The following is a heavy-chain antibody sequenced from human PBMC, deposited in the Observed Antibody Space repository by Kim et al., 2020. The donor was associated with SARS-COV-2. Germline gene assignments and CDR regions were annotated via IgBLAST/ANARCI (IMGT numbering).Heavy chain of an antibody. Sequence: GGSLRLSCAASGFTFSSYSMNWVRQAPGKGLEWVSYISSSSSTIYYADSVKGRFTISRDNAKNSLYLQMNSLRDEDTAVYYCARTSILRYFDWSPPWGQGTLVTVSS. V-gene: IGHV3-48*02. CDR1: GFTFSSYS. CDR3: ARTSILRYFDWSPP. CDR2: ISSSSSTI. D-gene: IGHD3-9*01. J-gene: IGHJ5*02.